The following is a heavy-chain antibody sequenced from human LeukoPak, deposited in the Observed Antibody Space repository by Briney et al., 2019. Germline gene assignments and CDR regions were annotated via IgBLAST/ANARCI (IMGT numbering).Heavy chain of an antibody. CDR1: GASISRYY. CDR3: ARDHAGYSSGWYYYYGMDV. D-gene: IGHD6-19*01. V-gene: IGHV4-59*01. Sequence: SETLSLTCTVSGASISRYYWSWIRQPPGKGLEWIGYIYYSGTTNYNPSLKSRVSISVDTSNNQFSLNLTSVTAADTAVYYCARDHAGYSSGWYYYYGMDVWGQGTTVTVSS. CDR2: IYYSGTT. J-gene: IGHJ6*02.